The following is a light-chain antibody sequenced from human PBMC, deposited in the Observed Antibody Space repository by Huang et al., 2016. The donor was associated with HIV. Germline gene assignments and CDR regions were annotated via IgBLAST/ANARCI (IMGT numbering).Light chain of an antibody. V-gene: IGKV3-20*01. Sequence: EIVLTQSPGTLSLSPGERATLSCRASQSVSSTYLACYQQKPGQAPRLLIYGASSRATGIPDRFSGSGSGPDFTLTISRLEPEYFAVYYCQQYGSSPTAFGQGTKVEIK. J-gene: IGKJ1*01. CDR1: QSVSSTY. CDR3: QQYGSSPTA. CDR2: GAS.